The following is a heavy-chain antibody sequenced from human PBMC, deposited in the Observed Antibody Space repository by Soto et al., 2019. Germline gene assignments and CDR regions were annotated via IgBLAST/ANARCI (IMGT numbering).Heavy chain of an antibody. CDR3: ARGDTAMVIDY. Sequence: PGGSLRLSWAASGFTFSIYWMHWVRQAPGKGLVWVSRINSAGTTTTYADSMKGRFTISRDNAKNTLYLQMNSPRAEDTAVYYCARGDTAMVIDYWGQGTQVTVSS. D-gene: IGHD5-18*01. J-gene: IGHJ4*02. CDR2: INSAGTTT. V-gene: IGHV3-74*01. CDR1: GFTFSIYW.